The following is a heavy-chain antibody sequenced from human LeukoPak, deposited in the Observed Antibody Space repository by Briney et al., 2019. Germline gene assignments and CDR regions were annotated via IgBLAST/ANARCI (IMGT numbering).Heavy chain of an antibody. V-gene: IGHV4-61*08. CDR3: ASPGIAARPRGSGDPDY. D-gene: IGHD6-6*01. CDR1: GGSISSGDYY. Sequence: SETLSLTCTVSGGSISSGDYYWSWIRQPPGTGLEWIGYIYYSGSTNYNPSLKSRVTISVDTSKNQFSLKLSSVTAADTAVYYCASPGIAARPRGSGDPDYWGQGTLVTVSS. CDR2: IYYSGST. J-gene: IGHJ4*02.